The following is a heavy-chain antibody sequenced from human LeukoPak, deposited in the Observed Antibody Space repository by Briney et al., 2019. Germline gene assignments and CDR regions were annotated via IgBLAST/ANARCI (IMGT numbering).Heavy chain of an antibody. Sequence: GASVKVSCKASGGTFSSYAISWVRQAPGQGLEWMGGIIPIFGTPNYVQKFQGRVTITADESTSTAYMELSSLRSEDTAIYYCARAKRQLVHPFAYWGQGTLVTVSS. CDR3: ARAKRQLVHPFAY. CDR1: GGTFSSYA. J-gene: IGHJ4*02. V-gene: IGHV1-69*13. CDR2: IIPIFGTP. D-gene: IGHD6-13*01.